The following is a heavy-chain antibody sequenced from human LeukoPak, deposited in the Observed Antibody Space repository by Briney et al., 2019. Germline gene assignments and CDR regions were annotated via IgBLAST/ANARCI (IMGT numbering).Heavy chain of an antibody. V-gene: IGHV3-23*01. CDR1: GFTFSSCA. D-gene: IGHD5-18*01. J-gene: IGHJ4*02. CDR2: ISINGGST. CDR3: AEGSAAQLWLLIDY. Sequence: QTGGSLRLSCAASGFTFSSCAMSWVRQAPGKGLEWVSAISINGGSTYYADSVKGRFTISRDNSKNTLYLQMNSLGAEDTAVYYCAEGSAAQLWLLIDYWGQGTLVTVSS.